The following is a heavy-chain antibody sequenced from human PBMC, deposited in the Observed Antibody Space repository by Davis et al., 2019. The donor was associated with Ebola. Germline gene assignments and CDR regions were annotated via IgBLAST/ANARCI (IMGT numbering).Heavy chain of an antibody. D-gene: IGHD2-2*01. J-gene: IGHJ5*02. Sequence: PSETLSLTCTVSGVSISSSYWSWIRQPAGKGLEWIGRVYTSGTTTYNPSLRSRVTMSVDTSINQFSLRLSSVTAADTAVYFCAREALVPAAGNWFDPWGQGALVTVSS. CDR1: GVSISSSY. CDR2: VYTSGTT. CDR3: AREALVPAAGNWFDP. V-gene: IGHV4-4*07.